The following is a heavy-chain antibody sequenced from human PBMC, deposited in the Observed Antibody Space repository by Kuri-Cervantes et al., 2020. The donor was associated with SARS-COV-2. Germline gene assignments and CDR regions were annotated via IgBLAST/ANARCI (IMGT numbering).Heavy chain of an antibody. CDR2: IDWDDDK. CDR3: VRSTYDFWSGSGGIALNDY. V-gene: IGHV2-70*11. D-gene: IGHD3-3*01. Sequence: SGPTLVKPTQTLTLTCTFSGFSLTTSGMCVAWIRQPPGKALEWLARIDWDDDKYYKTSLTTRLSISKDTSKDQVVLTMTNMDPVDTATYYCVRSTYDFWSGSGGIALNDYWGQGTLVTVSS. CDR1: GFSLTTSGMC. J-gene: IGHJ4*02.